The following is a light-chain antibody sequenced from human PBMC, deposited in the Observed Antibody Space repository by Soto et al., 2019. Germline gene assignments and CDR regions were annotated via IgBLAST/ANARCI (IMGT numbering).Light chain of an antibody. CDR3: GTWDSSLSAVV. CDR2: DNN. Sequence: QSVLTQPPSVSAAPGQKVTISCSGSRSNIGNNYVSWYQQLPGTAPKLLIYDNNKRPSGIPDRFSGSKSGTSATLGITGLQTGVEADYYCGTWDSSLSAVVFGGGTKLTVL. J-gene: IGLJ2*01. CDR1: RSNIGNNY. V-gene: IGLV1-51*01.